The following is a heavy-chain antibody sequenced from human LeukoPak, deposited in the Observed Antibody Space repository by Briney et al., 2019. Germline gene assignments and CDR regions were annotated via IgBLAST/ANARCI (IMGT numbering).Heavy chain of an antibody. J-gene: IGHJ3*02. CDR1: GGSISSYY. CDR2: IYYSGST. D-gene: IGHD3-22*01. CDR3: ARSGNYYDSSGYYSDAFDI. V-gene: IGHV4-59*01. Sequence: PSETLSLTCTVSGGSISSYYWSWIRQPPGKGLEGIGYIYYSGSTNYNPSLKSRVTISVDTSKNQFSLKLSSVTAADTAVYYCARSGNYYDSSGYYSDAFDIWGQGTMVTVSS.